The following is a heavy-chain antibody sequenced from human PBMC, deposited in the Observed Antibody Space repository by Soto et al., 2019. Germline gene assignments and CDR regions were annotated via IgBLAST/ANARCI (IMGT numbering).Heavy chain of an antibody. D-gene: IGHD3-10*01. CDR1: GFTLRGYW. J-gene: IGHJ6*02. V-gene: IGHV3-7*03. CDR3: ARGIGVDV. CDR2: IKQDGSER. Sequence: GGSLRLSCAASGFTLRGYWMSLVRQAPGKGLEWVANIKQDGSERYYVDSVKGRFTISRDNAKDSLYLQMNSLRAEDTAVYYCARGIGVDVWGQGTTVTVSS.